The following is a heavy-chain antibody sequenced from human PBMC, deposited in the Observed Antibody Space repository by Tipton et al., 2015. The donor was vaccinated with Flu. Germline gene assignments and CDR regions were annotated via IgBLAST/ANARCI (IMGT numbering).Heavy chain of an antibody. CDR2: IYYSGST. D-gene: IGHD3-3*01. J-gene: IGHJ5*02. V-gene: IGHV4-39*07. CDR3: ARGRNRRITIFGVVISGFDP. CDR1: GGSISSSSYY. Sequence: TLSLTCTVSGGSISSSSYYWGWIRQPPGKGLEWIGSIYYSGSTYYNPSLKSRVTISVDTSKNQFSLTLSSVTAADTAVYYCARGRNRRITIFGVVISGFDPWGRGTLVTVSS.